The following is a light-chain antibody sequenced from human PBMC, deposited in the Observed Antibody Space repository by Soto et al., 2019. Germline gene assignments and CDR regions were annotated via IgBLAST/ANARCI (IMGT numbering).Light chain of an antibody. Sequence: EIVLTQSPGTLSLSPGEHATLSCTASQSVYSNYLAWYQQKPGQAPRLLIYGASSRATGIPDRFSGSGSGTDFTLTINRLGPEDFAVYFCQQYGSSPLTFGPGTKVDI. J-gene: IGKJ3*01. CDR1: QSVYSNY. V-gene: IGKV3-20*01. CDR2: GAS. CDR3: QQYGSSPLT.